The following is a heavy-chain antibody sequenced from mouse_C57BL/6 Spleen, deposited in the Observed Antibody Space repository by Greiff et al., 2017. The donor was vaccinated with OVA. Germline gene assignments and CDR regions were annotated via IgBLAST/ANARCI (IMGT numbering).Heavy chain of an antibody. V-gene: IGHV2-9-1*01. CDR2: IWTGGGT. Sequence: VQVVESGPGLVAPSQSLSITCTVSGFSLTSYAISWVRQPPGKGLAWLGVIWTGGGTNYNSALKSRLSISKDNSKSQVFLKMNSLQTDDTARYYCARIYYDYDDAMDYWGQGTSVTVSS. CDR3: ARIYYDYDDAMDY. J-gene: IGHJ4*01. CDR1: GFSLTSYA. D-gene: IGHD2-4*01.